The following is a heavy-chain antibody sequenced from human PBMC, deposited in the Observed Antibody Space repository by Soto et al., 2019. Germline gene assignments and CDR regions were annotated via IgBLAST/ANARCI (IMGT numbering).Heavy chain of an antibody. D-gene: IGHD1-20*01. CDR3: ARDRVRYNWNDNWFDP. CDR1: GGTFSSYA. J-gene: IGHJ5*02. V-gene: IGHV1-69*13. CDR2: IIPIFGTA. Sequence: SVKVSGKASGGTFSSYAISWVRQAPGQGLEWMGGIIPIFGTANYAQKFQGRVTITADESTSTAYMELSSLRSEDTAVYYCARDRVRYNWNDNWFDPWGQGTLVTVSS.